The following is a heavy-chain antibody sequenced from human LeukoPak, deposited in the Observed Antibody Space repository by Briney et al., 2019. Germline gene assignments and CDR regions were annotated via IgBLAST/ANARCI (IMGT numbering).Heavy chain of an antibody. Sequence: ASVKVSCKVSGYALTQLSVHWVRQAPGKGLEWMGGFDVEDGEIIYAQKFQGRVTMTEDTSTDTAYMELSSLRSEDTAVYYCATNRQIMILGVVIMPAFDIWGQGTMVTVSS. V-gene: IGHV1-24*01. CDR3: ATNRQIMILGVVIMPAFDI. CDR2: FDVEDGEI. CDR1: GYALTQLS. J-gene: IGHJ3*02. D-gene: IGHD3-3*01.